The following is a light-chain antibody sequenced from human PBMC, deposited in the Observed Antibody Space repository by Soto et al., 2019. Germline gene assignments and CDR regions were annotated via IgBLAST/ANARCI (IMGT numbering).Light chain of an antibody. V-gene: IGKV1-39*01. CDR3: QQSYSTPLT. J-gene: IGKJ4*01. Sequence: DIQMTQSPSSLSASVGDRVTITCRASQSISSYLNWYQQKPGKAPKLLIYAASSLQSGVPSRISGSGSGTDFTLTINSLQPEDFATYSCQQSYSTPLTFGGGTKVDIK. CDR2: AAS. CDR1: QSISSY.